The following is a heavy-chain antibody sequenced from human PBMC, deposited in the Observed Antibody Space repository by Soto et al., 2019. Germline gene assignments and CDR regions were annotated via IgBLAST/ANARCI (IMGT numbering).Heavy chain of an antibody. CDR3: ARDSRSGGWYLACDI. V-gene: IGHV4-4*02. Sequence: QVQLQESGPGLVKPSGTLSLTCAVSSGSISSSNWWSWVRQPPGKGLEWIGEIYHSGSTNYNPSLKSRVTISVDKSKNQFSLKLSSVTAADKAVYYCARDSRSGGWYLACDIWGQGTMVTVSS. CDR2: IYHSGST. D-gene: IGHD6-19*01. J-gene: IGHJ3*02. CDR1: SGSISSSNW.